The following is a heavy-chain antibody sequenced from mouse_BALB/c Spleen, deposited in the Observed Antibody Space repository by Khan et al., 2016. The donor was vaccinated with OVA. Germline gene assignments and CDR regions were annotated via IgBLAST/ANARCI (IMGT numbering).Heavy chain of an antibody. D-gene: IGHD2-1*01. CDR1: GYTFTSYY. V-gene: IGHV1S81*02. J-gene: IGHJ3*01. CDR2: INPSNGGT. Sequence: VQLQQSGAELVKPGASVRLSCKASGYTFTSYYLYWVKQRPGQGLEWIGDINPSNGGTNFNEKFKTKATLTVDKSSSTAYMQRSSLTSEDSAVYYCTSSGYGTFAYWGQGTLVTVSA. CDR3: TSSGYGTFAY.